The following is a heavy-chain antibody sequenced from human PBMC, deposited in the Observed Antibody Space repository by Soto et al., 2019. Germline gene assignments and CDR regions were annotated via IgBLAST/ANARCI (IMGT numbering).Heavy chain of an antibody. CDR3: ARDFTTRSYGVDV. CDR2: INPNSGGT. D-gene: IGHD3-10*01. CDR1: GYTFTGAY. V-gene: IGHV1-2*02. J-gene: IGHJ6*02. Sequence: QVQLVQSGAEVKKPGASVKVSCKASGYTFTGAYIHWVRQAPGQGLEWMGCINPNSGGTEFAQKFQGRVTVTRDTSITTVYMEMNRLRSDDTGVYYCARDFTTRSYGVDVWGQGTAVTVSS.